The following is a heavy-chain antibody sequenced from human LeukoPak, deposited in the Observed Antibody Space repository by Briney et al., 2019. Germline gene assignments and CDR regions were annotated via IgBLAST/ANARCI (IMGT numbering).Heavy chain of an antibody. CDR1: ELPFSTYA. V-gene: IGHV3-23*01. CDR2: IRGSGGGT. J-gene: IGHJ4*02. D-gene: IGHD3-22*01. Sequence: GGPLSPPCPASELPFSTYAVNWSGQAPGKGLEGVPAIRGSGGGTYYADSVKGRFTISRDNSKNTLYLQMSSLRAEDTAIYYCAKDRGRYYDSSGYYWGYYFDSWGQGILVTVST. CDR3: AKDRGRYYDSSGYYWGYYFDS.